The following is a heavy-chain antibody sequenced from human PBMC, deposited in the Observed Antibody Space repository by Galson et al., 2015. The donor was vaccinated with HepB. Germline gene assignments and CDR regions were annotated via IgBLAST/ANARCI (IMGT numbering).Heavy chain of an antibody. CDR3: ARELVLWGGTFDY. Sequence: SLRLSCAASGFTFSDYWMTWVRQAPGKGLEWVANIKKDGSEKSYEDSVRGRFAISRDNAKSSVYLQMNSLGVEDTAVYYCARELVLWGGTFDYWGQGTLVTVSS. CDR2: IKKDGSEK. J-gene: IGHJ4*02. CDR1: GFTFSDYW. V-gene: IGHV3-7*03. D-gene: IGHD2/OR15-2a*01.